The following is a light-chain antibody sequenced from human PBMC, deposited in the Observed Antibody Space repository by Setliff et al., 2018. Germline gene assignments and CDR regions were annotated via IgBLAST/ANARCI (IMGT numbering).Light chain of an antibody. V-gene: IGLV2-14*03. CDR3: TSYASGSTYVV. CDR2: DVS. J-gene: IGLJ2*01. CDR1: SSGVGAYNY. Sequence: QSALTQPASVSGSPGQSITISCTGTSSGVGAYNYVSWYQQHPRQAPKLMIYDVSKRPSGVSYRFSGSKSGNTASLTISGLQAGDEADYFCTSYASGSTYVVFGGGTKVTVL.